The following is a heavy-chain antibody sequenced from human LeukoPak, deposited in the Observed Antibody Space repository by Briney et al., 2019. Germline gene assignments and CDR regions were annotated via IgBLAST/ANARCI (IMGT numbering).Heavy chain of an antibody. Sequence: GGSLRLSCAASGFTFSNGMHWVRQAPGKGLEWVAFIHYDGTNEYYADSVKGRFTISRDNFKNTLSLQMNGLRAEDTAVYYCARERVVPAAILDYWGQGTLVTVSS. D-gene: IGHD2-2*01. CDR2: IHYDGTNE. J-gene: IGHJ4*02. CDR3: ARERVVPAAILDY. CDR1: GFTFSNG. V-gene: IGHV3-30*02.